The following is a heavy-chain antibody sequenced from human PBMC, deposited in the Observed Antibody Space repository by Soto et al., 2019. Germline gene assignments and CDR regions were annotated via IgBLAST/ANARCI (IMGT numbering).Heavy chain of an antibody. Sequence: QVQLVQSGAEVRQPGASVKVSCKASGFSFTTYDIHWVRQAPGQSLEWKGWISSDTGNTKYSQRIQGRVTFTRDTSSSTAYMELRGLTFEDTGVYYCARDQAAVEVVALECGFDSWGQGSLVTVSS. CDR2: ISSDTGNT. D-gene: IGHD3-22*01. V-gene: IGHV1-3*04. CDR1: GFSFTTYD. CDR3: ARDQAAVEVVALECGFDS. J-gene: IGHJ4*02.